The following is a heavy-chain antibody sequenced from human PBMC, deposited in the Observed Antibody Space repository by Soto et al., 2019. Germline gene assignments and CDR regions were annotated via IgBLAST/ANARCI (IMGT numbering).Heavy chain of an antibody. D-gene: IGHD2-15*01. Sequence: EVQLVESGGGVVQPGGSLRLSCTASGFTFGDYTMHWVRQAPGKGLEWVSLITWDGINIEYADSVRGRFTLSRDNSKNSLYLQMNGLRHEDTAFYYCAKDGIAWHWGQGTLVTVSS. V-gene: IGHV3-43*01. CDR1: GFTFGDYT. J-gene: IGHJ4*02. CDR3: AKDGIAWH. CDR2: ITWDGINI.